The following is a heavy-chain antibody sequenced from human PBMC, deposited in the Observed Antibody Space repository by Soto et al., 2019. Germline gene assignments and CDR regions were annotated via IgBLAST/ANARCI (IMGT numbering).Heavy chain of an antibody. CDR1: GFTFSSYS. D-gene: IGHD3-22*01. V-gene: IGHV3-21*01. CDR3: ASHPRDSSGYWYYFDY. Sequence: EVQLVESGEGLVKPGGSLRLSCAASGFTFSSYSMNWVRQAPGKGLEWVSSISSSSSYIYYADSVKGRFTISRDNAKNSLYLQMNSLRAEDTAVYYCASHPRDSSGYWYYFDYWGQGTLVTVSS. J-gene: IGHJ4*02. CDR2: ISSSSSYI.